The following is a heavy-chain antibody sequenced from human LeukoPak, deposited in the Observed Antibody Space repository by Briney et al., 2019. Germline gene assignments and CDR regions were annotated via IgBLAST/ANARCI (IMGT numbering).Heavy chain of an antibody. CDR3: ARQDCSGGSCYLDY. J-gene: IGHJ4*02. Sequence: GGSLRLSCAASRFIFSNYAMHWVRQAPGKGLDWVAVISYHGSDQFYADSVKGRFTISRDYSKNTLFLQKNSLRTEDTAVYYCARQDCSGGSCYLDYWGQGTLVTVSS. V-gene: IGHV3-30*04. D-gene: IGHD2-15*01. CDR1: RFIFSNYA. CDR2: ISYHGSDQ.